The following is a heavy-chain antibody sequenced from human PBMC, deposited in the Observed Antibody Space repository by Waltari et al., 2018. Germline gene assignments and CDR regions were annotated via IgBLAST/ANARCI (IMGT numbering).Heavy chain of an antibody. CDR3: ARDQADGTIAYFEY. CDR1: GISFSQYW. Sequence: EVLLVESGGDLVQPGGSLSLSCATSGISFSQYWMSWVRQSPGKGLEWVATIKHDGTDKYYVDSVKCRFTVSRDNAKSSLYLQMNSLRVEDTAIYYCARDQADGTIAYFEYWGQGTLVTVSS. V-gene: IGHV3-7*01. CDR2: IKHDGTDK. D-gene: IGHD6-13*01. J-gene: IGHJ4*02.